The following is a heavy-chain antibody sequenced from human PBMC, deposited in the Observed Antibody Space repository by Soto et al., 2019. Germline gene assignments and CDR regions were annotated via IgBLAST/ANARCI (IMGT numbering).Heavy chain of an antibody. J-gene: IGHJ4*02. Sequence: QVQLQESGPGLVKPSQTLSLTCTVSGGSISSGGYYWGWIRQHPGKGLEWIGYIYYSGRTDYNPSLESRVTISVDTSKNQFSLKLISVTAADTAVYYCARGGYYDSSGYSGCWGQGTLVTVSS. CDR1: GGSISSGGYY. D-gene: IGHD3-22*01. V-gene: IGHV4-31*03. CDR2: IYYSGRT. CDR3: ARGGYYDSSGYSGC.